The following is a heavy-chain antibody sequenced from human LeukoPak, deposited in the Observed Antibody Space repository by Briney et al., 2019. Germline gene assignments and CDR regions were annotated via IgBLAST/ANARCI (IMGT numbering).Heavy chain of an antibody. J-gene: IGHJ5*02. CDR1: GGSISSYY. D-gene: IGHD2-2*01. CDR2: IYYSGST. V-gene: IGHV4-59*01. CDR3: ARGDCSSTSCYAHNNWFDP. Sequence: PSETLSLTXTVSGGSISSYYWSWIRQPPGKGLEWIGYIYYSGSTNYNPSLKSRVTISVDTSKNQFSLKLSSVTAADTAVYYCARGDCSSTSCYAHNNWFDPWGQGTLVTVSS.